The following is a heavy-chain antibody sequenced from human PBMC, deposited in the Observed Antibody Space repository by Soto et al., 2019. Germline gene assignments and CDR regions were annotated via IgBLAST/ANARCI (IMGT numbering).Heavy chain of an antibody. Sequence: QVQLQESGPGLVKPSETLSLTCSVSGGSISNHYWSWIRQPPGKGLEWIGYICYNGNTNYNPSLKSRVTRSVDTSRNQISLKLTTVTAADTAVYYCTRANWYSEYWGQGTLVTVSS. CDR2: ICYNGNT. J-gene: IGHJ4*02. CDR3: TRANWYSEY. CDR1: GGSISNHY. V-gene: IGHV4-59*11. D-gene: IGHD7-27*01.